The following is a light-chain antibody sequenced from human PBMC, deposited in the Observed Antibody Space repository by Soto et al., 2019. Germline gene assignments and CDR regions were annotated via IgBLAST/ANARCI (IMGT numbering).Light chain of an antibody. CDR2: GAS. CDR3: RQYGGSPRT. CDR1: QSVSNNY. Sequence: EIVLTQSPGTLSLSPGERATLSCRASQSVSNNYLAWYQQKPGQAPRLLIYGASTRATGIPARFSGSGSGTEFTLTISSLQSEDFAVYYCRQYGGSPRTFGQGTKVDIK. V-gene: IGKV3-20*01. J-gene: IGKJ1*01.